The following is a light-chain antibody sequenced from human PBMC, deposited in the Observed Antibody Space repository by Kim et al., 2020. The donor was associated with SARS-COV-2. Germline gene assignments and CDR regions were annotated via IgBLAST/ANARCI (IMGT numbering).Light chain of an antibody. CDR3: NSYTSTTTLV. Sequence: GQSITISCTGTSSAVGAYNYVSWYQQHPIKAPKRMIYDVSKRPSGVSNRFSGSKSGNTASLTISGLQPEDEADYYCNSYTSTTTLVFGGGTQLTVL. CDR1: SSAVGAYNY. V-gene: IGLV2-14*04. J-gene: IGLJ3*02. CDR2: DVS.